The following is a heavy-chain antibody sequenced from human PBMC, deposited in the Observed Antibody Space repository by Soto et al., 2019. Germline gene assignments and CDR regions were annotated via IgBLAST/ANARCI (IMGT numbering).Heavy chain of an antibody. CDR2: IYYSGSI. CDR1: GGSISSGGYY. CDR3: ARHLYGLGERFDP. Sequence: PSETLSLTCTVSGGSISSGGYYWSWIRQPPGKGLEWIGYIYYSGSINYDPSLKSRVTISVDTSKNQFSLKLSSVTAADTAVYYCARHLYGLGERFDPWGQGTLVTVSS. V-gene: IGHV4-61*08. J-gene: IGHJ5*02. D-gene: IGHD3-10*01.